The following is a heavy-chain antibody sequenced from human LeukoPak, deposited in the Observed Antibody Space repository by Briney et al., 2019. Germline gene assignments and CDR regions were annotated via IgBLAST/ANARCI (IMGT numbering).Heavy chain of an antibody. J-gene: IGHJ4*02. V-gene: IGHV3-7*01. CDR2: IKEDGSEK. CDR1: GFTFRVYW. D-gene: IGHD6-19*01. CDR3: AVDSGGWYKGY. Sequence: GGSLRLSWAASGFTFRVYWMSWVRQAPGKGLGWVANIKEDGSEKFYVDSVKGRFTISRDNAKNSLYLQMNSLRAEDTAVYYCAVDSGGWYKGYWGQGAPVTVSS.